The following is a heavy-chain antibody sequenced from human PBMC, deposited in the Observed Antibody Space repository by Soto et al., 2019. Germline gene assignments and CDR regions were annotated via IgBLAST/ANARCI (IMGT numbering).Heavy chain of an antibody. D-gene: IGHD3-3*01. Sequence: GASVKVSCKTSGGTFSSYAINWLRQAPGQRPEWMGNILPIFGTADYAQKFQDRVTITADKSTDTAYMELRSLFSEDTAVYYCAAGWLRFLEWFPQPYYGMDVWGQGTTVTVSS. CDR2: ILPIFGTA. V-gene: IGHV1-69*06. CDR3: AAGWLRFLEWFPQPYYGMDV. J-gene: IGHJ6*02. CDR1: GGTFSSYA.